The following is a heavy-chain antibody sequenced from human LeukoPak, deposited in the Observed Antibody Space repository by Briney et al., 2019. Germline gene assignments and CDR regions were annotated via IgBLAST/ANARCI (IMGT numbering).Heavy chain of an antibody. Sequence: PSETLSLTCAVYGGSFSGYYWSWIRQPPGKGLEWIGEINHSGSTNYNPSLKSRVTISVDTSKNQFSLKLSSVTAADTAVYYCALHLAYCGGDCYSSDYWGQGTLVTVSS. V-gene: IGHV4-34*01. CDR3: ALHLAYCGGDCYSSDY. CDR1: GGSFSGYY. J-gene: IGHJ4*02. D-gene: IGHD2-21*02. CDR2: INHSGST.